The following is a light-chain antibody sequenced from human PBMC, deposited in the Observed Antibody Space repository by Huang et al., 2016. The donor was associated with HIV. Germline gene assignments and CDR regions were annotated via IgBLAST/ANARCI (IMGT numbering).Light chain of an antibody. J-gene: IGKJ1*01. CDR2: SAS. CDR1: QSVKNNY. V-gene: IGKV3-20*01. Sequence: VLTQSPGSLSLSPGEGATLSCRASQSVKNNYLAWYQQKPGQAPRLLIFSASNRATGILVRFGGSGSGTDVTLTIRGLEPEDFAMYYCQQYGSSPWTFGQGTKVEVK. CDR3: QQYGSSPWT.